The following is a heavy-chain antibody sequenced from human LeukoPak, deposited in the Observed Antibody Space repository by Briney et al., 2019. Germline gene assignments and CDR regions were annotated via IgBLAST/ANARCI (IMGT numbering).Heavy chain of an antibody. CDR1: GFTFGDYA. J-gene: IGHJ4*02. V-gene: IGHV3-21*01. D-gene: IGHD6-19*01. CDR2: ISSSSSYI. Sequence: GGSLRLSCTASGFTFGDYAMSWFRQAPGKGLEWVSSISSSSSYIYYADSVKGRFTISRDNAKNSLYLQMNSLRAEDTAVYYCAREVGIAVATFGYWGQGTLVTVSS. CDR3: AREVGIAVATFGY.